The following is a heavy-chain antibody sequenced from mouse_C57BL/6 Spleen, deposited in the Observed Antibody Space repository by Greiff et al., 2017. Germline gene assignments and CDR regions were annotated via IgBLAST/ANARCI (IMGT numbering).Heavy chain of an antibody. D-gene: IGHD2-3*01. Sequence: EVHLVESGGGLVKPGGSLKLSCAASGFTFSGYAMSWVRQTPEKRLEWVATISDGGSYTYYPDNVKGRFTISRDNAKNNLYLQMSHLKSEDTAMYYCARALYDGYYSFFDYWGQGTTLTVSS. CDR3: ARALYDGYYSFFDY. V-gene: IGHV5-4*01. CDR1: GFTFSGYA. J-gene: IGHJ2*01. CDR2: ISDGGSYT.